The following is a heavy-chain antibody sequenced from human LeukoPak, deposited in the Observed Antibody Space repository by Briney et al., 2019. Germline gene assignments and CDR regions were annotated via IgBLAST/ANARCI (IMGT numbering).Heavy chain of an antibody. J-gene: IGHJ4*02. CDR1: GYTFTVHY. CDR2: INPNSGGT. V-gene: IGHV1-2*02. Sequence: ASVKVSCKASGYTFTVHYMNWVRQAPGQGLEWMGWINPNSGGTNYAQKFQGRVTMTRDTSISTAYMELSSLRPDDTAVYYCARVEYHYDSSGYYDYWGQGTLVTVSS. CDR3: ARVEYHYDSSGYYDY. D-gene: IGHD3-22*01.